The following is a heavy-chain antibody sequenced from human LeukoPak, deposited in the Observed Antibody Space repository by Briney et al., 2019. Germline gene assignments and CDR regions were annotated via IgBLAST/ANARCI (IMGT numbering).Heavy chain of an antibody. CDR2: INSDGSST. CDR3: ARDRYDSYYYDSSGTKFDY. J-gene: IGHJ4*02. CDR1: GFTFSSYW. D-gene: IGHD3-22*01. V-gene: IGHV3-74*01. Sequence: GGSLRLSCAASGFTFSSYWMHWVRQAPGKGLVWGSRINSDGSSTSYADSVKGRFTISRDNAKNTLYLQMNSLRAEDTAVYYCARDRYDSYYYDSSGTKFDYWGQGTLVTVSS.